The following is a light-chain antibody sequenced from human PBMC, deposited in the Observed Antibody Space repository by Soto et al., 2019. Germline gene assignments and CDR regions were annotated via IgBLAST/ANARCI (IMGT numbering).Light chain of an antibody. V-gene: IGKV3-15*01. CDR3: QQYNSWPRT. CDR2: GAS. J-gene: IGKJ1*01. CDR1: QSVSSN. Sequence: EIVMTQSPATLSVSPGERATLSCRASQSVSSNLAWYQQKPGQAPSLLIYGASTRATGIPTRFSGSGSGTAFTLTISSLQSEDFAVYYCQQYNSWPRTFGQGTKVEIK.